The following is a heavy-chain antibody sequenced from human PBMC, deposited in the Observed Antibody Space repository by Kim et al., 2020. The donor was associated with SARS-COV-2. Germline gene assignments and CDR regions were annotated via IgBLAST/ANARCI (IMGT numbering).Heavy chain of an antibody. V-gene: IGHV3-66*04. CDR1: GITVSSNY. CDR3: ASQPDSSRWYYYYYFLDV. Sequence: GGSLRRSCAASGITVSSNYMSWVRQAPGKGLEWVSVIYSGGSTYYADSVKGRFSMSRDHSKNTVFLQMNSLRPEDTAVYYCASQPDSSRWYYYYYFLDVWGKGTTVTVSS. CDR2: IYSGGST. J-gene: IGHJ6*03. D-gene: IGHD6-13*01.